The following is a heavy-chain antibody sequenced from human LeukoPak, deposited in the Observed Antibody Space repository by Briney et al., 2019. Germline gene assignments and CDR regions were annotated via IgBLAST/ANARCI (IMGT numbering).Heavy chain of an antibody. CDR2: IYYSGST. V-gene: IGHV4-39*01. D-gene: IGHD5-24*01. J-gene: IGHJ4*02. CDR1: GGSISSSSYY. CDR3: AGIEMAYFDY. Sequence: SETLSLTCTVSGGSISSSSYYWGWIRQPPGKGLEWIGSIYYSGSTYYNPSLKSRVTISVDTSKNQFPLKLSSVTAADTAVYYCAGIEMAYFDYWGQGTLVTVSS.